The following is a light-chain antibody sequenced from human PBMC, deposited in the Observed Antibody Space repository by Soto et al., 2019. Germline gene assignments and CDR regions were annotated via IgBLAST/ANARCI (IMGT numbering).Light chain of an antibody. CDR1: SSDVGGYNY. CDR2: DVS. Sequence: SALTQPASVSGSPGQSITISCTGTSSDVGGYNYVFWYQQHPGKAPKLMIYDVSNRPSGVSNRFSGSKSGNTASLTISGLQAEDEADYYCSSYTSSSAVVFGGGTQLTV. CDR3: SSYTSSSAVV. J-gene: IGLJ2*01. V-gene: IGLV2-14*01.